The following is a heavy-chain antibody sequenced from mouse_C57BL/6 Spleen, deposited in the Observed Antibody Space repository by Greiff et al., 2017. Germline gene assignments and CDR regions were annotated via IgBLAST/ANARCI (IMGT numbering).Heavy chain of an antibody. CDR3: ARAHYYGSSYYSVDY. J-gene: IGHJ4*01. CDR2: INPNYGTT. Sequence: EVQLQESGPELVKPGASVKISCKASGYSFTDYYMNWVKQSHGKSLEWIGVINPNYGTTSYNQKFKGKATLTVDQSSSTAYMQLHILTYVDSAVYYCARAHYYGSSYYSVDYWGQGTSVTVSS. D-gene: IGHD1-1*01. CDR1: GYSFTDYY. V-gene: IGHV1-39*01.